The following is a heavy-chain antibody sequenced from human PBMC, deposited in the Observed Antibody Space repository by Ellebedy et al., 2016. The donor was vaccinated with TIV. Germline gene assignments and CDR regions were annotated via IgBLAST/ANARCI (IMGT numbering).Heavy chain of an antibody. CDR3: ARVNPSDYYDSSGYYSGDAFDI. CDR1: GFTFSSYG. D-gene: IGHD3-22*01. J-gene: IGHJ3*02. Sequence: GGSLRLSXAASGFTFSSYGMHWVRQAPGKGLEWVAVIWYDGSNKYYADSVKGRFTISRDNSKNTLYLQMNSLRAEDTAVYYCARVNPSDYYDSSGYYSGDAFDIWGQGTMVTVSS. CDR2: IWYDGSNK. V-gene: IGHV3-33*01.